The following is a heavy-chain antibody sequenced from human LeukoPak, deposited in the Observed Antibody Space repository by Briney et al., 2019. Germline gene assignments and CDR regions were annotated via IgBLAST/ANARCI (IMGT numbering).Heavy chain of an antibody. CDR3: ARPSNCGGDCYSGGFGFDF. CDR1: GGSLTPYY. CDR2: IYSSGNT. J-gene: IGHJ4*02. V-gene: IGHV4-59*01. Sequence: SETLSLTCTVSGGSLTPYYWSWIRQPPGKGLEWIGYIYSSGNTNYNPSLRSRVTISVDTSKNQISLKLSSVTAADTAVYYCARPSNCGGDCYSGGFGFDFWGQGTLVTVSS. D-gene: IGHD2-21*02.